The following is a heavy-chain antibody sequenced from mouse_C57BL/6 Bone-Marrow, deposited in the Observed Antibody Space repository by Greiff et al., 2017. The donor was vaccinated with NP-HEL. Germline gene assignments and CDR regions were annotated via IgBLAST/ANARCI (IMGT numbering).Heavy chain of an antibody. Sequence: QVQLKESGAELARPGASVKLSCKASGYTFTSYGITWVKQRPGQGLEWIGDIYPGSGSTNYNEKFKSKATLTVATSSSTAYMQLSSLTSEDSAVYYCARCEIYSRAMDDWGQGTSVTVSS. CDR1: GYTFTSYG. CDR2: IYPGSGST. D-gene: IGHD2-1*01. V-gene: IGHV1-55*01. CDR3: ARCEIYSRAMDD. J-gene: IGHJ4*01.